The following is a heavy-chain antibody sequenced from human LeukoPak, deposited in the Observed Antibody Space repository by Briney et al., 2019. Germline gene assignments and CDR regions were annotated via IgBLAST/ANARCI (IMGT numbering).Heavy chain of an antibody. J-gene: IGHJ4*02. V-gene: IGHV3-21*01. CDR2: ISSGSSYI. Sequence: TGGFLRLSCAASGFTFSMYTMNWVRQAPGTGLEWVSGISSGSSYIYYADSVKGRFTISRDNAKNSLYLQMNSLRAEDTAVYYCTKGGPPTGAAPRPWDFNYWGQGTLVTVSS. CDR1: GFTFSMYT. CDR3: TKGGPPTGAAPRPWDFNY. D-gene: IGHD1-26*01.